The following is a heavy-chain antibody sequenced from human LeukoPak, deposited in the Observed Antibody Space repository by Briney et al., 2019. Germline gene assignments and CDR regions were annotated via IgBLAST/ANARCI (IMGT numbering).Heavy chain of an antibody. CDR1: GFSFSDAW. D-gene: IGHD3-10*01. CDR3: TTYGSGRKFDY. Sequence: KPGGSLRLSCAASGFSFSDAWMSWVRQIPGKGLEWVGRIESKTDGCTTDYAAPVKGRFTIARDDSTNTLYLQMNSLKSEDTAVYYCTTYGSGRKFDYWGQGILVTVSS. CDR2: IESKTDGCTT. V-gene: IGHV3-15*04. J-gene: IGHJ4*02.